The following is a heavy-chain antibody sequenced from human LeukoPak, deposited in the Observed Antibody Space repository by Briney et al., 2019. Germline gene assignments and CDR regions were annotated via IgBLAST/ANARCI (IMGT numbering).Heavy chain of an antibody. CDR1: GFTFSSYW. V-gene: IGHV3-7*03. CDR2: IKQDGSEK. D-gene: IGHD2-21*02. Sequence: GGSLRLSCVASGFTFSSYWMSWVRQAPGKGLEWVANIKQDGSEKYYVDSVKGRFTISRDNAKDTLFLQMHSLRPGDTAVYYCVREDTPATANYWGQGTLVTISS. J-gene: IGHJ4*02. CDR3: VREDTPATANY.